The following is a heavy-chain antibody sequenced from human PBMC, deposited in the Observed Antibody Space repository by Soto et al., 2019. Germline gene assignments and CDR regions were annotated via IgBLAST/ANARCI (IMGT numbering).Heavy chain of an antibody. CDR2: ISSSGRKI. CDR1: GFTFIASS. Sequence: EVLLVQSGGGLARPGGSRRLSCGASGFTFIASSMNWVRQAPGKGLEWVSSISSSGRKIYYADSVKGRFTISRDNAKNALYLHMNGLTPADTAVYYCARDLTRDSTTDYFDIWSQGSLVTVSS. CDR3: ARDLTRDSTTDYFDI. J-gene: IGHJ4*02. V-gene: IGHV3-21*02. D-gene: IGHD1-1*01.